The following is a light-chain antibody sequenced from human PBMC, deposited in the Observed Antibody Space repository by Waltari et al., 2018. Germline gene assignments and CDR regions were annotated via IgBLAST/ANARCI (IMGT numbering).Light chain of an antibody. CDR1: QSISNL. Sequence: DIQMTQSPSTLSASVGDRVTITCRASQSISNLLAWYQQKPGKAPKLLLYKASSLESGVPSRFSGSGSGTEFTLTISSLQPEDVAVYFCQQYYSSSSITFGQGTRLEIK. V-gene: IGKV1-5*03. J-gene: IGKJ5*01. CDR2: KAS. CDR3: QQYYSSSSIT.